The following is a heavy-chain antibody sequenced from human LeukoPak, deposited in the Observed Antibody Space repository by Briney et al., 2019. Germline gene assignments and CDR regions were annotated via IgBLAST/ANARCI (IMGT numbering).Heavy chain of an antibody. CDR3: AKDRGIAAAGPSYYFDY. V-gene: IGHV3-30*18. CDR1: GFTFSTYG. Sequence: PGRSLRLSCAASGFTFSTYGMHWVRQAPGKGLDWVAVVSYDGRNKYYANSVKGRFTISRDNSKNTLYLQMNSLRAEDTAVYYCAKDRGIAAAGPSYYFDYWGQGTLVTVSS. D-gene: IGHD6-13*01. CDR2: VSYDGRNK. J-gene: IGHJ4*02.